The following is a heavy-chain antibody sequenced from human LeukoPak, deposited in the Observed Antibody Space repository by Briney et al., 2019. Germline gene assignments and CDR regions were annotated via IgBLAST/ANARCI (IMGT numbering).Heavy chain of an antibody. Sequence: RGSLRLSCAPPVFKFRGYAMRCVRLVPGKGLGWVAFLRFDGSNEKYAESLKGRCTISTDTSTKTLYLQMRSPREQETRAYYFGKEGYCYLDVWGKGTKVTISS. CDR3: GKEGYCYLDV. J-gene: IGHJ6*03. CDR2: LRFDGSNE. V-gene: IGHV3-30*02. CDR1: VFKFRGYA.